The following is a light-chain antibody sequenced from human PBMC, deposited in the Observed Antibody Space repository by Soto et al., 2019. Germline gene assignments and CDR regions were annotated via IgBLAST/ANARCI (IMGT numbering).Light chain of an antibody. CDR2: IAS. J-gene: IGKJ1*01. V-gene: IGKV1-39*01. CDR1: QTIGRY. Sequence: DIQLTQSPSTLSASAGDRVTISCRASQTIGRYLNWYQHKPGKAPNLLIHIASNLQSGVPSRFSGSGSGTEFTLTISSLQPEDFATYYCQQTYSAPWTFGQGTKVDIK. CDR3: QQTYSAPWT.